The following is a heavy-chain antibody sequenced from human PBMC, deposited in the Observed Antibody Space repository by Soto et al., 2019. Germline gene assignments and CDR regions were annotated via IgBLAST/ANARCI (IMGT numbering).Heavy chain of an antibody. CDR1: GFTFSSYG. D-gene: IGHD3-22*01. CDR3: ARDRGIVVAPLGYYGMDV. CDR2: IWYDGSNK. Sequence: PGGSLRLAXAASGFTFSSYGMHWVRQAPGKGLEWVAVIWYDGSNKYYADSVKGRFTISRDNSKNTLYLQMNSLRAEDTAVYYCARDRGIVVAPLGYYGMDVWGQGTTVTVSS. J-gene: IGHJ6*02. V-gene: IGHV3-33*01.